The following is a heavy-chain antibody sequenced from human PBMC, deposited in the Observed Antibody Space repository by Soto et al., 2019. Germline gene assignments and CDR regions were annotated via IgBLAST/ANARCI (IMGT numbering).Heavy chain of an antibody. CDR2: IYYSGST. CDR1: GGSISSGGYY. J-gene: IGHJ6*02. Sequence: PSETLSLTCTVSGGSISSGGYYWSWIRQHPGKGLEWIGYIYYSGSTYCNPSLKSRVTISVDTSKNQFSLKLSSVTAADTAVYYCARGGIAAGSVDVWGHGTTVTVSS. D-gene: IGHD6-13*01. V-gene: IGHV4-31*03. CDR3: ARGGIAAGSVDV.